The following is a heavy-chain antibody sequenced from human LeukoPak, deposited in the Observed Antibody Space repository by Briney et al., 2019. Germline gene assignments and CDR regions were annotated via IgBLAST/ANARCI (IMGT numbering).Heavy chain of an antibody. CDR2: IKRKADGGPT. CDR1: GFTFSSYS. J-gene: IGHJ3*02. Sequence: GGSLRLSCAASGFTFSSYSMNWVRQAPGKGLEWVGRIKRKADGGPTDYGAPVKGRFTISRDDSKNTLYLQMNSLKTEDTAVYYCTTNDAFDIWGQGTMVIVSS. V-gene: IGHV3-15*01. CDR3: TTNDAFDI.